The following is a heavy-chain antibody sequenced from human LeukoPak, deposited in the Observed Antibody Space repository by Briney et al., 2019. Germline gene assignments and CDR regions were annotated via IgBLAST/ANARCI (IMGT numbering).Heavy chain of an antibody. CDR2: IIPILGIA. V-gene: IGHV1-69*04. CDR3: ARDEPFMSAHVDTANGEAYYFDY. Sequence: SVKVSCKASGGTFSSYAISWVRQAPGQGLEWMGRIIPILGIANYAQKFQGRVTITADKSTSTAYMELSSLRSQDTAVYYCARDEPFMSAHVDTANGEAYYFDYWGQGTLVTVSS. D-gene: IGHD5-18*01. J-gene: IGHJ4*02. CDR1: GGTFSSYA.